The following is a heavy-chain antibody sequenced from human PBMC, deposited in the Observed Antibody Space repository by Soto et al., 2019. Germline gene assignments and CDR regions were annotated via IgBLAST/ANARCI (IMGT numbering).Heavy chain of an antibody. V-gene: IGHV3-20*03. Sequence: DDYGMSWVRQAPGKGLEWVSGINWNGGSTGYADSVKGRFTISRDNAKNSLYLQMNSLRAEDTALYYCARLYSSGWYGPGRYWGQGTLVTVSS. CDR1: DDYG. J-gene: IGHJ4*02. CDR3: ARLYSSGWYGPGRY. CDR2: INWNGGST. D-gene: IGHD6-19*01.